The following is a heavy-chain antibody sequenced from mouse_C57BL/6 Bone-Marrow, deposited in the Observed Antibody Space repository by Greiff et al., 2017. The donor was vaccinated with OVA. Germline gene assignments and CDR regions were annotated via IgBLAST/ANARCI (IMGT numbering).Heavy chain of an antibody. V-gene: IGHV1-50*01. CDR3: APYDYDGYWYVDV. CDR2: IDPSDSYT. D-gene: IGHD2-4*01. CDR1: GYTFTSYW. Sequence: QVQLQQPGAELVKPGASVKLSCKASGYTFTSYWMQWVKQRPGQGLEWIGEIDPSDSYTNYNQKFKGKATLTVDTSSSTAYMQLSSLTSEDSAVYYCAPYDYDGYWYVDVWGTGTTVTVSS. J-gene: IGHJ1*03.